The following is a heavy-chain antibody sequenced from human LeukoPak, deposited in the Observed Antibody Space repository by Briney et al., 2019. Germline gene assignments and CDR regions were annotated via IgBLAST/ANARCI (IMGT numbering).Heavy chain of an antibody. D-gene: IGHD3-3*01. J-gene: IGHJ4*02. CDR1: GGSISSGGYY. CDR2: IYHSGST. V-gene: IGHV4-30-2*01. CDR3: ARDKYYAGFDY. Sequence: SETLSLTCTVSGGSISSGGYYWSWIRQPPGKGLEWIGYIYHSGSTYYNPSLKSRVTISVDRSKNQFSLKLSSVTAADTAVYCCARDKYYAGFDYWGQGTLVTVSS.